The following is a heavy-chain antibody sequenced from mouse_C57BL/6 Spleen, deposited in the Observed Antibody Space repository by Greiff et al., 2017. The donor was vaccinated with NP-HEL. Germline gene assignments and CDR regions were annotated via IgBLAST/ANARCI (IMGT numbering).Heavy chain of an antibody. D-gene: IGHD1-1*01. CDR2: IDPSDSYT. V-gene: IGHV1-69*01. CDR1: GYTFTSYW. Sequence: QVQLQQPGAELVMPGASVKLSCKASGYTFTSYWMHWVKQRPGQGLEWIGEIDPSDSYTNYNQKFKGKSTLTVDTSSSSAYMQLSSLTSEDSAVYYCARSTTVVSYYYAMDYWGQGTSVTVSS. CDR3: ARSTTVVSYYYAMDY. J-gene: IGHJ4*01.